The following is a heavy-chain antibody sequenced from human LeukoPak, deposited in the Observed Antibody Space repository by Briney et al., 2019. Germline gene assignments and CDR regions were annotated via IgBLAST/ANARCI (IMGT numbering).Heavy chain of an antibody. D-gene: IGHD3-22*01. CDR2: ISSSSSSYI. CDR3: ARGMDNYGYCFVN. V-gene: IGHV3-21*01. CDR1: GIIFSSYS. Sequence: PGGSLRLSCAASGIIFSSYSMNWVRQAPGKGLEWVASISSSSSSYIYYADSVKGRFTISRDNAKKSLYLQMNSLRAEDTAVYYCARGMDNYGYCFVNWAQGTLVTVSS. J-gene: IGHJ4*02.